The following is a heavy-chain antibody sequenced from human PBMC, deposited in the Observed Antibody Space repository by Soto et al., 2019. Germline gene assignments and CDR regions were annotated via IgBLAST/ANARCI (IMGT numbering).Heavy chain of an antibody. V-gene: IGHV1-69*01. Sequence: QVQLVQSGAVVKKPGSSVKVSCKASGGTFSSYAISWVRQAPGQGLEWMGGIIPIFGTANYAQKFQGRVTITADESTSTAYMELSSLRSEDTAVYYCARGYYYDSSGYYSNAYYFDYWGQGTLVTVSS. CDR1: GGTFSSYA. CDR3: ARGYYYDSSGYYSNAYYFDY. D-gene: IGHD3-22*01. CDR2: IIPIFGTA. J-gene: IGHJ4*02.